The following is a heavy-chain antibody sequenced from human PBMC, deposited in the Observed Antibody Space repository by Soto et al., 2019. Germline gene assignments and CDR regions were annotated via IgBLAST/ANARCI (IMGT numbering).Heavy chain of an antibody. D-gene: IGHD2-2*01. CDR3: ARTGPVDCSSTSCYLGDYYYMDV. CDR1: GFTFSSYS. V-gene: IGHV3-21*01. J-gene: IGHJ6*03. CDR2: ISSSSSYI. Sequence: PGGSLRLSCAASGFTFSSYSMNWVRQAPEKGLEWVSSISSSSSYIYYADSVKGRVTISRDNAKNSLYLQMNSLRAEDTAVYYCARTGPVDCSSTSCYLGDYYYMDVWGKGTTVTVSS.